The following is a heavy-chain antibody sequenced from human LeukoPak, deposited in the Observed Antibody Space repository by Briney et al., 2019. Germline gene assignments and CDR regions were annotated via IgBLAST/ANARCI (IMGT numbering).Heavy chain of an antibody. CDR3: ASEYDDSSGDAFDI. V-gene: IGHV1-2*02. CDR1: GYTFTGYY. J-gene: IGHJ3*02. Sequence: GASVKVSCKASGYTFTGYYMHWVRQAPGQGLEWMGWINPNSGGTYYAQKFQGRVSMTRDTSISTAYMELSRLRSDDTAVYYCASEYDDSSGDAFDIWGQGTMVTVSS. CDR2: INPNSGGT. D-gene: IGHD3-22*01.